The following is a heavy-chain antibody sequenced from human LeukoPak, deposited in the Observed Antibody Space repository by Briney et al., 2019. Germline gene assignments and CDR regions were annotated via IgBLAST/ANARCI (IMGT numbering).Heavy chain of an antibody. CDR3: AKESTIYGDSYFDY. V-gene: IGHV3-30*18. CDR2: ISYDGSNK. J-gene: IGHJ4*02. Sequence: GGSLRLSCAASGFSFSSLGIHWVRQSPGKGLEWVAVISYDGSNKYYADSVKGRFTISRDNSKNTLYLQMNSLRAEDTAVYYCAKESTIYGDSYFDYWGQGTLVTVSS. D-gene: IGHD4-17*01. CDR1: GFSFSSLG.